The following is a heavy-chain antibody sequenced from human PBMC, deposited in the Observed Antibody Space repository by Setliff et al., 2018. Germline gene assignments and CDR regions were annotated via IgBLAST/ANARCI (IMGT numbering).Heavy chain of an antibody. CDR1: GDSITSGSDY. CDR3: ARYIPSSGCFDP. D-gene: IGHD2-21*01. CDR2: IYTTGNT. Sequence: SETLSPTCTVSGDSITSGSDYWNWIRQPAGKGLEGIGRIYTTGNTNYNPSLKSRVTISVDTSKKQFSLMLTSVTAADTAVYYCARYIPSSGCFDPWGQGALVTVSS. J-gene: IGHJ5*02. V-gene: IGHV4-61*02.